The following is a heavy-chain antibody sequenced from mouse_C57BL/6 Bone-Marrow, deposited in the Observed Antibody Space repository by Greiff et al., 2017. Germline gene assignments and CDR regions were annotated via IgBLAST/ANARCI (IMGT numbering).Heavy chain of an antibody. CDR1: GYAFSSSW. CDR3: AREGLGKAWFAY. Sequence: QVQLKESGPELVKPGASVKISCKASGYAFSSSWMNWVKQRPGKGLEWIGRIYPGDGDTNYNGKFKGKATLTADKSSSTAYMQLSSLTSEDSAVYFWAREGLGKAWFAYWGQGTLVTVSA. D-gene: IGHD4-1*01. CDR2: IYPGDGDT. J-gene: IGHJ3*01. V-gene: IGHV1-82*01.